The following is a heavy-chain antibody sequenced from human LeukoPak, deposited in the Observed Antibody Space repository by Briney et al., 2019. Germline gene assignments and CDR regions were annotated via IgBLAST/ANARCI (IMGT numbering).Heavy chain of an antibody. D-gene: IGHD2-8*01. V-gene: IGHV3-23*01. CDR2: ISDTGATT. CDR3: AKDTSIGRYCTNGACSPFDY. Sequence: GGSLRLSCAGSGFTFSSYAMSWVRQAPGKGLEWVSAISDTGATTYDADSVKGRFTISRDNSRSTLYLQMNNLRAEDTALYYCAKDTSIGRYCTNGACSPFDYWGQGTLVTVSS. CDR1: GFTFSSYA. J-gene: IGHJ4*02.